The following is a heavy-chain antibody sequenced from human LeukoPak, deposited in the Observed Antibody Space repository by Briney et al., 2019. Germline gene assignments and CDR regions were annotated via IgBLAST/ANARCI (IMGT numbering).Heavy chain of an antibody. J-gene: IGHJ3*02. D-gene: IGHD1-26*01. CDR3: ARVIVGAAYDAFDI. CDR1: GLTVSNNY. Sequence: GGSLRLSCAASGLTVSNNYMSWVRQAPEKGLEWVAIIYSGGSTYYPDSVRGRFTLSRASSKNTLYLQMNSLRAEDTAVYYCARVIVGAAYDAFDIWGLGTLVTVSS. CDR2: IYSGGST. V-gene: IGHV3-66*01.